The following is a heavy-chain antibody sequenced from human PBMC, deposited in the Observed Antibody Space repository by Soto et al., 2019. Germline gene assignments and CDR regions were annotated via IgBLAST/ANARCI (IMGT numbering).Heavy chain of an antibody. D-gene: IGHD3-16*01. CDR2: ISYDGSNK. J-gene: IGHJ4*02. V-gene: IGHV3-30*18. Sequence: SLRLSCAASGFTFSSYGMHWVRQAPGKGLEWVAVISYDGSNKYYADSVKGRFTISRDNSKNTLYLQMNSLRAEDTAVYYCGEQGGKNTGTRFDYWGQGTLVTVSS. CDR1: GFTFSSYG. CDR3: GEQGGKNTGTRFDY.